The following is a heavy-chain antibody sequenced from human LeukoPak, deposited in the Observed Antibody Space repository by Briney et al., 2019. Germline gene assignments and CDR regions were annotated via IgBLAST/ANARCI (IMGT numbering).Heavy chain of an antibody. CDR2: ISYDGSNK. Sequence: GSLRLSCAASGFTFSSYAMHWVRQAPGKGLEWVAVISYDGSNKYYADSVKGRFTISRDNSKSTLYLQMNSLRAEDTAVYYCAPAPTYYDFWSGYYDYWGQGTLVTVSS. J-gene: IGHJ4*02. D-gene: IGHD3-3*01. CDR3: APAPTYYDFWSGYYDY. CDR1: GFTFSSYA. V-gene: IGHV3-30-3*01.